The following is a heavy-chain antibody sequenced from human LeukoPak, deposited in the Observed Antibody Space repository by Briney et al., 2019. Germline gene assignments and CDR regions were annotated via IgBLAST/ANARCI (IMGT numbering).Heavy chain of an antibody. Sequence: GGSLRLSCAASGFTFSNYVMYWVRQAPGKGLEYVSAISSTGDTTYYANSVEGRFTISRDNSKNTLFLHMGSLRTEDMAVYYCARDGFWGQGTLVTVSA. J-gene: IGHJ4*02. D-gene: IGHD2-2*03. V-gene: IGHV3-64*01. CDR3: ARDGF. CDR1: GFTFSNYV. CDR2: ISSTGDTT.